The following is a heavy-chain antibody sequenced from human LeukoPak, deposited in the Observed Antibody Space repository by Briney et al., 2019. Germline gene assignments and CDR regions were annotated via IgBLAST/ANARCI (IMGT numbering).Heavy chain of an antibody. CDR1: GYTFISYV. Sequence: ASVKVSCKASGYTFISYVFSWVRQAPGQGLEWMGWISAYNGNTNYAQKLQGRVTMTTDTSTSTAYMELRSLRSDDTAVYYCARSLSDYSRFDYWGQGTLVTVSS. V-gene: IGHV1-18*01. CDR2: ISAYNGNT. J-gene: IGHJ4*02. CDR3: ARSLSDYSRFDY. D-gene: IGHD4-11*01.